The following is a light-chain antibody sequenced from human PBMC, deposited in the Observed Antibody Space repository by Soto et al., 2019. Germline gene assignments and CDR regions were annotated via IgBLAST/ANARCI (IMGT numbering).Light chain of an antibody. Sequence: DIVMTQSPDSLAVSLGERATINCKSSQNLLYSSDNKSYLAWYQQKPGQPPKLLIYWASTRESGVPDRFSGSGSGTDFTLTISSLQAEDVAVYYCQQYYTTPRTFGQGTKVEIK. CDR1: QNLLYSSDNKSY. J-gene: IGKJ1*01. CDR3: QQYYTTPRT. CDR2: WAS. V-gene: IGKV4-1*01.